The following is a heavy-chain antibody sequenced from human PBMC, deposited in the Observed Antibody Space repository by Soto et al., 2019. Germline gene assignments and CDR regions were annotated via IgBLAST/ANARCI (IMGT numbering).Heavy chain of an antibody. V-gene: IGHV3-30*18. CDR2: ISFDGLNE. J-gene: IGHJ4*02. Sequence: QVHLLESGGGVTQPGRSLRLSCAASGFMFNNYGTHLVHQAPGKGLEWVALISFDGLNEYYADSVKGRFTISRDNSRNALFMKMNSLGAQDSAVYYCAKGDWTHAPGYFDYLGQGTLVPVPS. CDR1: GFMFNNYG. D-gene: IGHD1-1*01. CDR3: AKGDWTHAPGYFDY.